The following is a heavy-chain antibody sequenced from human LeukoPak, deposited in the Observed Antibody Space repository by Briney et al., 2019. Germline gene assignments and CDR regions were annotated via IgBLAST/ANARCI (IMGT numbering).Heavy chain of an antibody. Sequence: GESLKISCKGSGYSFTSYWIGWVRQLPGKGLEWMGIIYPGDSDTRYSPSFQGQVTISADKSISTAYLQWSSLKASDTAMYYCARTLDVYSSSWYTGSWFDPWGQGTLVTVSS. V-gene: IGHV5-51*01. CDR2: IYPGDSDT. J-gene: IGHJ5*02. CDR3: ARTLDVYSSSWYTGSWFDP. D-gene: IGHD6-13*01. CDR1: GYSFTSYW.